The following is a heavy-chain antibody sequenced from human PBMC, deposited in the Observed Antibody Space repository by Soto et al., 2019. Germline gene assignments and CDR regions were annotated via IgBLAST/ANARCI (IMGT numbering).Heavy chain of an antibody. J-gene: IGHJ6*02. CDR2: ISYAGSNK. V-gene: IGHV3-30*18. CDR3: AKDHTAALLWFGEFSGGMDV. Sequence: QVQLVESGGGVVQPGRSLRLSCAASGFTFSSYGMHWFRQAPGKGLEWVAVISYAGSNKYYADSVKGRFTISRDNSKNTLYLKMNSLRAEDTVVYYCAKDHTAALLWFGEFSGGMDVWGQGTTVTVS. D-gene: IGHD3-10*01. CDR1: GFTFSSYG.